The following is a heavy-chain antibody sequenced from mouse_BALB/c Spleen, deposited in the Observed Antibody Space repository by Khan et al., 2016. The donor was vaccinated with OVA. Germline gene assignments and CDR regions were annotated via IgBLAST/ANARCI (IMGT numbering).Heavy chain of an antibody. J-gene: IGHJ4*01. Sequence: VHLQKSEPGLVAPSHSLSTTCPIPGISLTNYGVHWVRQPPGKGLECRVLTWNDGSTTYNSALTSRLTLSKDNSKSQVFLKLNSLQSDYTAMYYRARQHYYHYNVMDYWGQGTSVTVSS. CDR2: TWNDGST. CDR3: ARQHYYHYNVMDY. V-gene: IGHV2-6-1*01. D-gene: IGHD2-1*01. CDR1: GISLTNYG.